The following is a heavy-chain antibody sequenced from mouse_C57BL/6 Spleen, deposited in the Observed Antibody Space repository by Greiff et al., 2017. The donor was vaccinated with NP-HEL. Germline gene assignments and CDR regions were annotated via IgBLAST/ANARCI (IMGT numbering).Heavy chain of an antibody. CDR1: GYTFTSYG. D-gene: IGHD3-2*02. CDR3: ARGGQLRLGFDY. Sequence: QVHVKQSGAELARPGASVKLSCKASGYTFTSYGISWVKQRTGQGLEWIGEIYPRSGNTYYNEKFKGKATLTADKSSSTAYMELRSLTSEDSAVYFCARGGQLRLGFDYWGQGTTLTVSS. V-gene: IGHV1-81*01. CDR2: IYPRSGNT. J-gene: IGHJ2*01.